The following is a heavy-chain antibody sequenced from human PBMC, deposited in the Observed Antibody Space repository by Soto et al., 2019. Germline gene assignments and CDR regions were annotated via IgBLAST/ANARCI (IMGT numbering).Heavy chain of an antibody. CDR3: AGEGGYSYGYDY. CDR2: IYYSGST. Sequence: SETLSLTCTVSGGSISSYYWSWIRQPPGKGLEWIGYIYYSGSTNYNPSLKSRVTISVDTSKNQFSLKLSSVTAADTAVYYCAGEGGYSYGYDYWGQGTLVTVSS. CDR1: GGSISSYY. V-gene: IGHV4-59*01. J-gene: IGHJ4*02. D-gene: IGHD5-18*01.